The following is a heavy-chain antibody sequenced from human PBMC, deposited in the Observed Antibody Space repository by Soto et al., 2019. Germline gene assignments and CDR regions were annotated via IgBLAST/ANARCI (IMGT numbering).Heavy chain of an antibody. CDR3: ARDGRYDFWSGYHYGIGAAGDYYGMDV. J-gene: IGHJ6*02. V-gene: IGHV1-18*01. Sequence: QVQLVQSGAEVKKPGASVKVSCKASGYTFTSYGISWVRQAPGQGLEWMGWISAYNGNTNYAQKLQGRVTMTTDTSTSTAYMELRSLRSDDTAVYYCARDGRYDFWSGYHYGIGAAGDYYGMDVWGQGTTVTVSS. CDR1: GYTFTSYG. CDR2: ISAYNGNT. D-gene: IGHD3-3*01.